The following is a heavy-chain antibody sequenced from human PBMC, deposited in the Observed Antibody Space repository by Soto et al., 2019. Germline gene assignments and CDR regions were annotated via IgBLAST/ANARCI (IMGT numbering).Heavy chain of an antibody. CDR2: IYPGDSDT. CDR1: GYSFTSYW. J-gene: IGHJ6*02. CDR3: ATLPTFTDYYYYGMDV. V-gene: IGHV5-51*01. Sequence: GESLKISCKGSGYSFTSYWIGWVRQMPGKGLEWMGIIYPGDSDTRYSPSFQGQVTISADKSISTAYLQWSSLKASDTAMYYCATLPTFTDYYYYGMDVWGQGTTVTVSS.